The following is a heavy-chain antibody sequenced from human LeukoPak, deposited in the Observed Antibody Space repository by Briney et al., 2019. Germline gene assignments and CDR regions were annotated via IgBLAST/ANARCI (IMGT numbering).Heavy chain of an antibody. CDR2: INPNSGGT. CDR1: GYTFTGYY. Sequence: ASVTVSCKASGYTFTGYYMHWVRQAPGQGLEWMGWINPNSGGTNYAQKFQGRVTMTRDTSISTAYMELSRLRSDDTAVYYCARDIVVVPAATVLRYWGQGTLVTVSS. CDR3: ARDIVVVPAATVLRY. J-gene: IGHJ4*02. V-gene: IGHV1-2*02. D-gene: IGHD2-2*01.